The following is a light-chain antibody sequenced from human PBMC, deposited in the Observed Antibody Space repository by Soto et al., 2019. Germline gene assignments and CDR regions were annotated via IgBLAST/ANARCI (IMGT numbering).Light chain of an antibody. Sequence: EIVMTQSPATLSVSPGEGATLSCRASQSVSSNLAWYQQTPGQAPRLLIFDASTRATGIPARFSGGGSGTESTLTISSLQSEDFAVYYCQQYDNWLGTFGQGTKVEVK. CDR2: DAS. CDR3: QQYDNWLGT. CDR1: QSVSSN. J-gene: IGKJ1*01. V-gene: IGKV3D-15*01.